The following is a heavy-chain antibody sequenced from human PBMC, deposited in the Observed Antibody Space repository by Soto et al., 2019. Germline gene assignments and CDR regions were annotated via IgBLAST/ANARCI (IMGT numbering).Heavy chain of an antibody. Sequence: GGSLRLSCAASGFTFSTYAMHWVRQAPGKGLEWVAVISYDGSKKYYADSVKGRLTISRDNSKNTLYMQMSSLRAEDTAVYYCARGYYYYDSSGYTVWGQGTLVTVSS. V-gene: IGHV3-30-3*01. CDR3: ARGYYYYDSSGYTV. J-gene: IGHJ4*02. CDR1: GFTFSTYA. D-gene: IGHD3-22*01. CDR2: ISYDGSKK.